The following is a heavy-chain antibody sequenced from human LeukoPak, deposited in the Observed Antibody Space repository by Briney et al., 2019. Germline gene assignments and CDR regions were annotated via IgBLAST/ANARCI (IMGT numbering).Heavy chain of an antibody. CDR3: AKDDH. Sequence: GGSLRLSCAASAFTLSNYSMAWVRQAPGKGLEWISYISSSSRTIYYADSVKGRFTISRDNAKNSLSVQMTTLRAEDTAVYYCAKDDHWGQGTLVTVSS. CDR1: AFTLSNYS. CDR2: ISSSSRTI. J-gene: IGHJ4*02. V-gene: IGHV3-48*01.